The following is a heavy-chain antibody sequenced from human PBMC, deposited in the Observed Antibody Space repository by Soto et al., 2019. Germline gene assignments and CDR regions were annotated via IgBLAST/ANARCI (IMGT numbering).Heavy chain of an antibody. V-gene: IGHV3-23*01. CDR3: AKAVNRGVGSFDY. J-gene: IGHJ4*02. CDR1: GFTFSSYA. D-gene: IGHD2-15*01. CDR2: ISGSGGST. Sequence: VGSLRLSCAASGFTFSSYAMSWVRQAPGKGLEWVSTISGSGGSTYYADSVKGRFTISRDNSKNTLYLQMNSLRAEDTAVYYFAKAVNRGVGSFDYWGQGTLVTFAS.